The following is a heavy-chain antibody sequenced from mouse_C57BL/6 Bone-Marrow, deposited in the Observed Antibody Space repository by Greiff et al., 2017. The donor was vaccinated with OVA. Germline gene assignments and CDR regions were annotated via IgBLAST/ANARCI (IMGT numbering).Heavy chain of an antibody. CDR3: ARGTWYYAMDY. CDR1: GYSITSGYY. CDR2: ISYDGSN. J-gene: IGHJ4*01. V-gene: IGHV3-6*01. Sequence: EVKLMESGPGLVKPSQSLSLTCSVTGYSITSGYYWNWIRQFPGNKLEWMGYISYDGSNNYNPSLKNRISITRDTSKNQFFLKVNSVTTEDTATYYCARGTWYYAMDYWGQGTSVTVSS.